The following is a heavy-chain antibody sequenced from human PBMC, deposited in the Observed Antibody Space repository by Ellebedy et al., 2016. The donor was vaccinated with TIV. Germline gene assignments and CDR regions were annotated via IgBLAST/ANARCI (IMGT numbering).Heavy chain of an antibody. CDR2: IIAIFGTT. J-gene: IGHJ6*02. V-gene: IGHV1-69*13. CDR1: GGMFINSA. CDR3: VARDDYHYGMDV. Sequence: SVKVSCKASGGMFINSAISWVRQAPGQGLEWMGGIIAIFGTTNYAQKFQGRVTITADESTSTVYMELSSLRSEDTALYYCVARDDYHYGMDVWGQGTTVTVSS. D-gene: IGHD3-10*01.